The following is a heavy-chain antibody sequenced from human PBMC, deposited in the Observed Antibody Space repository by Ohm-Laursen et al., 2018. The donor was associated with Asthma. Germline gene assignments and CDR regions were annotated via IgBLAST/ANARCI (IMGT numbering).Heavy chain of an antibody. CDR1: GGTFSSYA. D-gene: IGHD4-17*01. V-gene: IGHV1-69*13. Sequence: SVKVSCNASGGTFSSYAISWVRQAPGQGLEWMGGIIPIFGTANYAQKFQGRVTITADESTSTAYMELSSLRSEDTAVYYCARAEDYGATYYFDYWGQGTLVTVSS. CDR2: IIPIFGTA. J-gene: IGHJ4*02. CDR3: ARAEDYGATYYFDY.